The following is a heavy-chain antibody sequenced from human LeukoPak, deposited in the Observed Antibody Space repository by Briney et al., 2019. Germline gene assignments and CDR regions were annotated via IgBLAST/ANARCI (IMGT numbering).Heavy chain of an antibody. Sequence: ASVKVSCKASGYTLTGYYMHWVRQAPGQGLEWMGWINPNSGGTNYAQKFQGRVTMTRDTSISTAYMELSRLRSDDTAVYYCARVYYDSSGYYSGWDAFDIWGQGTMVTVSS. CDR1: GYTLTGYY. J-gene: IGHJ3*02. D-gene: IGHD3-22*01. V-gene: IGHV1-2*02. CDR3: ARVYYDSSGYYSGWDAFDI. CDR2: INPNSGGT.